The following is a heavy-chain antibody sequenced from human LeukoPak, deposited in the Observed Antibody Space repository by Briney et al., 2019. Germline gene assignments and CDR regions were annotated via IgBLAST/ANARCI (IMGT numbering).Heavy chain of an antibody. V-gene: IGHV3-64*02. D-gene: IGHD3-9*01. CDR3: ARASSKQLAGYLPDGFDI. Sequence: GGSLRLSCAASGFTFSSYSMHWVRQAPGKGLEYVSVISSDGDNTYYADSVKGRFTISRDNSKNTLYLQMGSLRAEDAAVYYCARASSKQLAGYLPDGFDIWGQGTMVTVSS. CDR1: GFTFSSYS. CDR2: ISSDGDNT. J-gene: IGHJ3*02.